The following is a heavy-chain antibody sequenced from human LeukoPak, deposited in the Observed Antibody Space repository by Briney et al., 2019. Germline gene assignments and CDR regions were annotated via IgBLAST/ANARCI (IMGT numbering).Heavy chain of an antibody. J-gene: IGHJ3*01. V-gene: IGHV3-20*04. Sequence: GGSLRLSCAATGFTLYAYDMSWVRQTPGKGLEWVSGINWNGGSRGYGDSVKGRFTVSRDNAKNTLYLQMNSLRAEDTALYYCATGDILAGYPSDAFDFWGQGTMVTVSS. CDR3: ATGDILAGYPSDAFDF. D-gene: IGHD3-9*01. CDR1: GFTLYAYD. CDR2: INWNGGSR.